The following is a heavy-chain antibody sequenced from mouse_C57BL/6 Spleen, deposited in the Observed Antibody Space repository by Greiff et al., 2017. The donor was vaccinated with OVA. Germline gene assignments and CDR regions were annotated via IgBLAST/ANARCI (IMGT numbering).Heavy chain of an antibody. D-gene: IGHD1-1*01. CDR2: IDPNSGGT. J-gene: IGHJ3*01. V-gene: IGHV1-72*01. CDR1: GYTFTSYW. Sequence: QVQLQQPGAELVKPGASVKLSCKASGYTFTSYWMHWVKQRPGRGLEWIGRIDPNSGGTKYNEKFKSQATLTVDKPSSTAYMQLSSLTSEDSAVYYCARDYYGSQAWFAYWGQGTLVTVSA. CDR3: ARDYYGSQAWFAY.